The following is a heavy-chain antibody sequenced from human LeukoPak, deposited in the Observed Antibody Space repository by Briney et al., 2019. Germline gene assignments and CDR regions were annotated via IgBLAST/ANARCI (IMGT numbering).Heavy chain of an antibody. D-gene: IGHD5-12*01. CDR3: ARDMGTPRGLRGYGMDV. V-gene: IGHV3-21*01. CDR2: ISSSSSYI. J-gene: IGHJ6*02. CDR1: GFTFSSYS. Sequence: GGSLRLSCAASGFTFSSYSMNWVRQAPGKGLEWVSSISSSSSYIYYADSVKGRFTISRDNAKNSLYLQMNSLRAEDTAVYYCARDMGTPRGLRGYGMDVWGQGTTVTVSS.